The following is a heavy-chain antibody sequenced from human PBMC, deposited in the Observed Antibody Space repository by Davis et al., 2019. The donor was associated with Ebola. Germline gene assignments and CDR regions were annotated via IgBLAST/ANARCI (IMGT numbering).Heavy chain of an antibody. D-gene: IGHD6-19*01. Sequence: MPGGSLRLSCAVYGGSFSGYYWSWIRQPPGKGLEWIGEINHSGSTNYNPSLKSRVTISVDTSKNQFSLKLSSVTAADTAVYYCARGPYSSGFDYWGQGTLVTVSS. V-gene: IGHV4-34*01. CDR1: GGSFSGYY. J-gene: IGHJ4*02. CDR3: ARGPYSSGFDY. CDR2: INHSGST.